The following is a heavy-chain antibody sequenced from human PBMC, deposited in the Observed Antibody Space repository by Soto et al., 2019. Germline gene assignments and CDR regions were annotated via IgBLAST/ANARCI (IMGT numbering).Heavy chain of an antibody. D-gene: IGHD3-3*01. Sequence: ASLKVSCKASGYTFTGYYMHWVRQAPGQGLEWMGWINPNSGGTNYAQKFQGRVTMTRDTSISTAYMELSRLRSDDTAVYYCATLGRRITIFGVAPDYWGQGTLVTVSS. CDR3: ATLGRRITIFGVAPDY. CDR2: INPNSGGT. V-gene: IGHV1-2*02. J-gene: IGHJ4*02. CDR1: GYTFTGYY.